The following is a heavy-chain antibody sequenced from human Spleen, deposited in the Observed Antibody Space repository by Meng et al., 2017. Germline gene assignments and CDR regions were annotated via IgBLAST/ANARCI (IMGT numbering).Heavy chain of an antibody. CDR3: AGGAVVTLIFYHAMDV. D-gene: IGHD2-21*02. V-gene: IGHV4-4*07. J-gene: IGHJ6*02. Sequence: SETLSLTCTVSGGSINTYYWSCVRQSAGKGLEWIGRIYTSGSTNYNPSLKSRVTMSIDTSKNQFSLKLTSVTAADTAVYYCAGGAVVTLIFYHAMDVWGQGTTVTVSS. CDR1: GGSINTYY. CDR2: IYTSGST.